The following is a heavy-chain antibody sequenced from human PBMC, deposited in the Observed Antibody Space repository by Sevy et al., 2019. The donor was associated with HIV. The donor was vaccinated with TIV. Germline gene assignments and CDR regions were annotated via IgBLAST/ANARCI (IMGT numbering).Heavy chain of an antibody. J-gene: IGHJ6*02. Sequence: GGSLRLSCAASGFTFDAHAMHWVRPSPGKGLEWVSGINWNSGIIAYADSVKGRFTISRDNAKNSLHLQMNSLRTEDTALYFCARDVSSGHTADSYYYYYGLDVWGQGTTVTVSS. CDR2: INWNSGII. V-gene: IGHV3-9*01. CDR3: ARDVSSGHTADSYYYYYGLDV. CDR1: GFTFDAHA. D-gene: IGHD6-19*01.